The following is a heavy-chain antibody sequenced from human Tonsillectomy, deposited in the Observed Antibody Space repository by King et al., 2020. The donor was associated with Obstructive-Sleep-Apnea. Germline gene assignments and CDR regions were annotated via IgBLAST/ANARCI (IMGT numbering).Heavy chain of an antibody. V-gene: IGHV4-38-2*02. Sequence: QLQESGPGLVKPSETLSLTCTVAGSSISNGYYWAWIRQPPGKGLEWIGHLYHTGSTYYNPSLKSRITLSADTSKNQFSLGLSSMTAADTAVYFCARERSYYDVLTAMSGFDFWGPGTVVTVSS. CDR2: LYHTGST. CDR3: ARERSYYDVLTAMSGFDF. CDR1: GSSISNGYY. D-gene: IGHD3-9*01. J-gene: IGHJ4*02.